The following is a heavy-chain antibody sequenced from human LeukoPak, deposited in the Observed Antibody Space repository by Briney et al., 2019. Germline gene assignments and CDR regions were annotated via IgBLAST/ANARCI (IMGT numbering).Heavy chain of an antibody. Sequence: GGSLRLSCAASGFTFSSYGMHWVRQAPGKGLEWVAFIRYDGSNKYYADSVKGRFTISRDNSKNTLYLQMNSLRAEDTAVYYCAKGQDSGYDYYYYYYMDVWGKGTTVTVSS. CDR2: IRYDGSNK. J-gene: IGHJ6*03. CDR1: GFTFSSYG. D-gene: IGHD5-12*01. V-gene: IGHV3-30*02. CDR3: AKGQDSGYDYYYYYYMDV.